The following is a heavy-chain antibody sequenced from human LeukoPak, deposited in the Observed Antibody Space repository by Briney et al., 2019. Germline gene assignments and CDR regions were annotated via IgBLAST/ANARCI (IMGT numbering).Heavy chain of an antibody. V-gene: IGHV1-18*01. CDR1: GGTFSSYA. J-gene: IGHJ1*01. CDR2: ISAYNGNT. D-gene: IGHD6-6*01. Sequence: ASVKVSCKASGGTFSSYAISWVRQAPGQGLEWMGWISAYNGNTNYAQKLQGRVTMTTDTSTSTAYMELRSLRSDDTAVYYCARGGAARLHFQNWGQGTLVTVSS. CDR3: ARGGAARLHFQN.